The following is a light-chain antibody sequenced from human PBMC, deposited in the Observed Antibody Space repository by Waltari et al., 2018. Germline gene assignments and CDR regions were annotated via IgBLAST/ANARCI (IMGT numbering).Light chain of an antibody. J-gene: IGLJ2*01. V-gene: IGLV2-14*03. CDR1: RSDVGGYNY. CDR2: DVS. CDR3: NSYTTSNTLV. Sequence: QSALTQPASVSGSPGQSITISCTGTRSDVGGYNYVSWYQQQPGKAPKLIISDVSNLPSGVANRFSGSKAGNTASLTISGRQAEDEADYYCNSYTTSNTLVFGGGTKWTVL.